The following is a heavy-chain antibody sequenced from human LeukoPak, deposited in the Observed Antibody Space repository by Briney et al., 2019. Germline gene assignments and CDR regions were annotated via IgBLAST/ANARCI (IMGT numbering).Heavy chain of an antibody. CDR3: ARLLYQPNGGGFDY. J-gene: IGHJ4*02. Sequence: SETLSLTCAVYGGSFSGYYWSWIRQPPGKGLEWIGGINHSGSTNYNPSLKSRVTISVDTSKNQFSLKLSSVTAADTAVYYCARLLYQPNGGGFDYWGQGTLVTVSS. V-gene: IGHV4-34*01. CDR1: GGSFSGYY. D-gene: IGHD2-2*01. CDR2: INHSGST.